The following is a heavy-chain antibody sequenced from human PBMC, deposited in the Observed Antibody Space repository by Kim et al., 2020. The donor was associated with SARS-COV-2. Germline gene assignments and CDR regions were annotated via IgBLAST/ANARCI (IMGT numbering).Heavy chain of an antibody. CDR3: AREHMYSWNDSGFRYGEAFDI. CDR2: IWYDGSNK. CDR1: GFTFSSYG. D-gene: IGHD1-20*01. Sequence: GGSLRLSCAASGFTFSSYGMHWVRQAPGKGLEWVAVIWYDGSNKYYADSVKGRFTISRDNSKNTLYLQMNSLRAEDTAVYYCAREHMYSWNDSGFRYGEAFDIWGQGTMVTVSS. V-gene: IGHV3-33*01. J-gene: IGHJ3*02.